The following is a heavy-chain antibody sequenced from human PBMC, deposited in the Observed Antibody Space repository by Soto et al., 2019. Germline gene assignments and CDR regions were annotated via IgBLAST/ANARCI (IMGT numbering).Heavy chain of an antibody. J-gene: IGHJ5*02. CDR2: INPNSGAT. CDR1: GYTFTGYF. V-gene: IGHV1-2*02. D-gene: IGHD3-3*01. CDR3: ARGGGTILAPLP. Sequence: QVQLVQSGAEVKKPGASVKVSCKASGYTFTGYFMHWVRQAPGQGLEWMGWINPNSGATKHAQKFQGRVTLSRDTSIRTACMELAGLRSDDTAVYYCARGGGTILAPLPWGQGTQVTVSS.